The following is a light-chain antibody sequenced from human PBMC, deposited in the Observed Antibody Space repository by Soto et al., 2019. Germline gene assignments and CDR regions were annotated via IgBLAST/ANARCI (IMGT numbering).Light chain of an antibody. CDR2: GAS. CDR1: QTVIRN. CDR3: PAT. Sequence: EIVMTQSPASLSVSPGERATLSCRASQTVIRNLAWYQQKPGQAPTLLIYGASTRATGIPARFSGSGSGTEFTLTISSLQSEDSAVYWPPATFGPGTKVEIK. V-gene: IGKV3-15*01. J-gene: IGKJ1*01.